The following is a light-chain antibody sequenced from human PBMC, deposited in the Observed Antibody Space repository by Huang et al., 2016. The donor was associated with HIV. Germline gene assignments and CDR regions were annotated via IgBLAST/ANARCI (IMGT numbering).Light chain of an antibody. CDR2: DTS. CDR3: QQPGS. CDR1: QSVGGY. J-gene: IGKJ2*01. Sequence: EIVLTQSPATLSLSPGERATLTCRASQSVGGYLAWYQQKPGQAPRLLIYDTSTRATGIPARCSGSGSETDFTRTISSLEPEDFAVYYCQQPGSFGQGTKVDIK. V-gene: IGKV3-11*01.